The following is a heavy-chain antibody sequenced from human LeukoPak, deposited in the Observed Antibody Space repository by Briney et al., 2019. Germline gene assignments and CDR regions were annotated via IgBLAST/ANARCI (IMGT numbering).Heavy chain of an antibody. CDR2: IFYTGST. CDR1: GGSLSSGSSY. J-gene: IGHJ4*02. Sequence: PSETLSLTCTVSGGSLSSGSSYWSWIRQHPGKGLEWIGYIFYTGSTYYNPSLNSRINISVVTSKNQFSLKLSSVTAADTAVYYCARHIGDFWSGYPYYFDYWGQGTLVTVSS. CDR3: ARHIGDFWSGYPYYFDY. D-gene: IGHD3-3*01. V-gene: IGHV4-31*03.